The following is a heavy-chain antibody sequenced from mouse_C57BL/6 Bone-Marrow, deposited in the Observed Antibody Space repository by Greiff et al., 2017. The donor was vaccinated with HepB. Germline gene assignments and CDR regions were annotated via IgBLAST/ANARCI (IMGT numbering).Heavy chain of an antibody. D-gene: IGHD1-1*01. V-gene: IGHV1-76*01. J-gene: IGHJ3*01. CDR3: ARSDGSSPFAY. CDR1: GYTFTDYY. CDR2: IYPGSGNT. Sequence: QVQLQQSGAELVRPGASVKLSCKASGYTFTDYYINWVKQRPGQGLEWIARIYPGSGNTYYNEKFKGKATLTAEKSSSTAYMQLSSLTSEDSAVYCCARSDGSSPFAYWGQGTLVTVSA.